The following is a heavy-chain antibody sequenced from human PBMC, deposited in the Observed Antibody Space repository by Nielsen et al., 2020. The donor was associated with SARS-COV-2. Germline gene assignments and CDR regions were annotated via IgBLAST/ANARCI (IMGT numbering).Heavy chain of an antibody. J-gene: IGHJ3*02. Sequence: ASVKVSCKASGYTFTSYAMHWVRQAHGQRLEWMGWINAGSGNTKYSQKFQGRVTITRDTSASTAYMELSSLRSEDTAVYYCASRDRGYSYGLDAFDIWGQGTMVTVSS. V-gene: IGHV1-3*01. D-gene: IGHD5-18*01. CDR1: GYTFTSYA. CDR2: INAGSGNT. CDR3: ASRDRGYSYGLDAFDI.